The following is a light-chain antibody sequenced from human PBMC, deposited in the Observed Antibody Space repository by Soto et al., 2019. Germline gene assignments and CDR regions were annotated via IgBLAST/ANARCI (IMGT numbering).Light chain of an antibody. CDR1: QTVSSN. J-gene: IGKJ3*01. CDR2: GAS. Sequence: EIVMTQSPATLSVCPGERATLSCRASQTVSSNLAWYQQKPGQAPRLLIYGASTRATGIPARFSGSGSGTEFTLTISNLQSEDFAIYYCQQYNNWPPITFGPGTKVDIK. CDR3: QQYNNWPPIT. V-gene: IGKV3-15*01.